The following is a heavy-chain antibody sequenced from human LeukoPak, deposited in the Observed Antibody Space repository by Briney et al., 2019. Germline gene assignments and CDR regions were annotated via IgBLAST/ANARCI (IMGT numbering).Heavy chain of an antibody. V-gene: IGHV3-23*01. CDR1: GFTFSSYA. J-gene: IGHJ4*02. CDR3: AKGNWYKLGVFDY. Sequence: GGSLRLSCAASGFTFSSYAMSWVRQAPGKGLEWVSTISDSGGSTYYSDSVKGRFTISRDNSKNTLYLQMNSLRAEDTAVYYCAKGNWYKLGVFDYWGQGTLVTVSS. CDR2: ISDSGGST. D-gene: IGHD1/OR15-1a*01.